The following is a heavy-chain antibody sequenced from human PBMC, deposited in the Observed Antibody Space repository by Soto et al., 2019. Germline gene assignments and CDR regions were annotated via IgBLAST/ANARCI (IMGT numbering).Heavy chain of an antibody. Sequence: SLRLSCAASGFTFSSHWMSWVRQAPGKGLEWVANIKQDGSEKYYVDSVKGRFTISRDNAKNSLYLQMNSLRAEDTAVYYCARATSGGFDIWGQGTMVTVSS. CDR2: IKQDGSEK. J-gene: IGHJ3*02. CDR1: GFTFSSHW. D-gene: IGHD3-10*01. CDR3: ARATSGGFDI. V-gene: IGHV3-7*01.